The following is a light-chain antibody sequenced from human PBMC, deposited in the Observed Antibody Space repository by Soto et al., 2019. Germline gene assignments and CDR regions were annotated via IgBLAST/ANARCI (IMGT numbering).Light chain of an antibody. CDR3: QHYGETPIT. Sequence: EFVLTQSPGTLSLSPGERATLSCRASQTVRNNYLAWYPQKPGQXPRXLIYDASSRATGVPVRFSGSGSGTDLTLTISRLEPEDFEVYHCQHYGETPITFGLGTKVDIK. J-gene: IGKJ1*01. CDR1: QTVRNNY. V-gene: IGKV3-20*01. CDR2: DAS.